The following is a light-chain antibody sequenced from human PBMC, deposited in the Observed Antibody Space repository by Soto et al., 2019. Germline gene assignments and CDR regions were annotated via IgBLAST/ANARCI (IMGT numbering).Light chain of an antibody. CDR3: QTWVSGIVV. V-gene: IGLV4-69*01. Sequence: QPVLTQSPSASASLGASVKLTCTLSSGHSNYAIAWHQQQSEKGPRYLMKLNSDGSHSKGDGLPDRFSGSSSGAERYLTISSLQSEDEADYYCQTWVSGIVVFGGGTKLTVL. CDR2: LNSDGSH. CDR1: SGHSNYA. J-gene: IGLJ2*01.